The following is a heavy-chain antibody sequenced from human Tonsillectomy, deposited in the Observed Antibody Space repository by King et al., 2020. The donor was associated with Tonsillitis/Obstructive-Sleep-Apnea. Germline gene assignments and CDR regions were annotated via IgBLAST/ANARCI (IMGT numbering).Heavy chain of an antibody. CDR1: GGTFSSYA. CDR2: IIPIFGTA. CDR3: ARDRGKQLLVSGLNWFDP. V-gene: IGHV1-69*01. D-gene: IGHD6-19*01. Sequence: QLVQSGAEVKKPGSSVKVSCKASGGTFSSYAIRWVRQAPGQGLEWMGGIIPIFGTANYAQKFQGRVTITADESTSTAYMELCSLRSEDSAVYYCARDRGKQLLVSGLNWFDPWGQGTLVTVSS. J-gene: IGHJ5*02.